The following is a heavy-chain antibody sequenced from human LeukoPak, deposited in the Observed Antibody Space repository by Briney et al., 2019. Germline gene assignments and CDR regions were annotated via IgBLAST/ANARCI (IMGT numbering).Heavy chain of an antibody. D-gene: IGHD2-15*01. CDR2: IFPGDSDT. CDR3: ASEYCSGGNCYFDY. V-gene: IGHV5-51*01. CDR1: ESIFATYW. J-gene: IGHJ4*02. Sequence: KSGESLKISCKGSESIFATYWIGWVRPMPGEGLEWMGIIFPGDSDTRYSPSFQGQVTISADKSISTAYLQWSSLKASDTAIYYCASEYCSGGNCYFDYWGQGTLVTVSS.